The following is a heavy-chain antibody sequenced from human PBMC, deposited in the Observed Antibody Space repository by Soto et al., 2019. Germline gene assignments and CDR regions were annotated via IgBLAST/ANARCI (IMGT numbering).Heavy chain of an antibody. CDR1: DGAMRSYY. D-gene: IGHD1-26*01. J-gene: IGHJ4*02. V-gene: IGHV4-59*01. CDR3: ARYSGTYYVY. CDR2: ISYTGST. Sequence: SETLTLTCAVSDGAMRSYYWTWIRQAPGKGLEWLGCISYTGSTNYNPSLKSRVTMSVDTSKNQLSLKLSSVTAADTAVYYCARYSGTYYVYWGQGTLVTVSS.